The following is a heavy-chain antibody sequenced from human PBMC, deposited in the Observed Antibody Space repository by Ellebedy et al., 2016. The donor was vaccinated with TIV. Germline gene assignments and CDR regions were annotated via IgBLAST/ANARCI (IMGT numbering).Heavy chain of an antibody. Sequence: GESLKISCAASGFTFSNYAISWVRQAPGKGLEWVAHIKTDGSETYYVDSVKGRFTISRENAKNALFLQMDGLRVDDSAVYYCVGFGVFNLWGQGAPVTVSS. D-gene: IGHD3-3*01. CDR2: IKTDGSET. V-gene: IGHV3-7*01. J-gene: IGHJ5*02. CDR3: VGFGVFNL. CDR1: GFTFSNYA.